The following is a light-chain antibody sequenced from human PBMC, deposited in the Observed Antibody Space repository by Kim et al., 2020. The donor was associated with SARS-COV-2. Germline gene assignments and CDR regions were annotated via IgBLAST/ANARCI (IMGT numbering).Light chain of an antibody. J-gene: IGLJ2*01. CDR1: NIGSKS. V-gene: IGLV3-21*04. Sequence: PGKTARITCGGNNIGSKSVHWYQQKPGPAPVLVIYYDSDRPSGIPERFSGSNSGNTATLTISRVEAGDEADYYCQVWDSSSDHVVFGGGTKLTVL. CDR2: YDS. CDR3: QVWDSSSDHVV.